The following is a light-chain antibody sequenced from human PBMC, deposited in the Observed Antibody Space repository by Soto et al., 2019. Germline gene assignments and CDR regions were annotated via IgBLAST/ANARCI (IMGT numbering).Light chain of an antibody. CDR3: SSYAGSSNV. V-gene: IGLV2-8*01. Sequence: QSVLTQPPSASGSRGQSVAISCTGTSSDVGGYNYVSWYQQHPGKAPKLMIYEVNKRPSGVPDRFSGSKSGNTASLTVSGLQAEDEADYYCSSYAGSSNVFGTGTKLPVL. CDR1: SSDVGGYNY. J-gene: IGLJ1*01. CDR2: EVN.